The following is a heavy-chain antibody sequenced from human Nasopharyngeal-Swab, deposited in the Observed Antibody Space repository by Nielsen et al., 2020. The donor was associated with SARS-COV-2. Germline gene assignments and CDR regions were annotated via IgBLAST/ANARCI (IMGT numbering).Heavy chain of an antibody. CDR1: GFTFSSYA. CDR2: ISYDGSNK. V-gene: IGHV3-30-3*01. Sequence: GGSLRLSCAASGFTFSSYAMHWVRQAPGKGLEWVAVISYDGSNKYYADSVKGRFTISRDNSKNTLYLQMNSLRAEDTAVYYCARSNWFDPWGQGTLVTVSS. J-gene: IGHJ5*02. CDR3: ARSNWFDP.